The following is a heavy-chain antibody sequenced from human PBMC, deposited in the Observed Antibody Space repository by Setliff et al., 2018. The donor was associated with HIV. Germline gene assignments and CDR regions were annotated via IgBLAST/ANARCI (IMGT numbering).Heavy chain of an antibody. J-gene: IGHJ3*01. V-gene: IGHV3-23*01. CDR1: GFIFRNYN. D-gene: IGHD3-22*01. Sequence: PGGSLRLSCAASGFIFRNYNMNWVRQAPGKGLEWVSSLSSDGGIMYYADSVKGRFTISRDNSNNTLSLQMSSLRAEDTALYYCAKLDYYDYSGSWARKVAIDFWGRGTMVTVSS. CDR2: LSSDGGIM. CDR3: AKLDYYDYSGSWARKVAIDF.